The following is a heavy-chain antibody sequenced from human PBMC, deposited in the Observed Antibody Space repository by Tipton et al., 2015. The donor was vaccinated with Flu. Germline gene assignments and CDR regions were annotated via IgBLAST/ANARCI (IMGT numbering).Heavy chain of an antibody. CDR1: GYTFNDYD. Sequence: QLVQSGAEVKKPGASVKVSCKTSGYTFNDYDIIWVRQATGQGVEWVGRVSPKSGDTAYAQKFQGRVTINSDTSTSTVYLELRSLRSEVSAVYYCARRGYSSGWYAGALDFWGQGALVTVSS. CDR3: ARRGYSSGWYAGALDF. V-gene: IGHV1-8*01. D-gene: IGHD6-19*01. CDR2: VSPKSGDT. J-gene: IGHJ4*02.